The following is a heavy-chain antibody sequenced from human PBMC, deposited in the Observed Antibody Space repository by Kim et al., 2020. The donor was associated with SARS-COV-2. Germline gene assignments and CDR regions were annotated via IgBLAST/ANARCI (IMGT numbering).Heavy chain of an antibody. Sequence: GGSLRLSCTTSGFTFGDYSMGWFRQAPGKGLEWVSFIRNKGFCGTTEYAASVKGRFTISRDDSKGIAYLQMNSLKTEDTAVYYCARPTKTGTYSYYGLDVWGQGATVTVSS. CDR2: IRNKGFCGTT. CDR1: GFTFGDYS. D-gene: IGHD3-9*01. CDR3: ARPTKTGTYSYYGLDV. V-gene: IGHV3-49*03. J-gene: IGHJ6*02.